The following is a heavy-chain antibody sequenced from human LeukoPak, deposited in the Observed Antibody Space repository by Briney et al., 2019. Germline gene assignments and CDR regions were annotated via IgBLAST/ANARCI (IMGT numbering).Heavy chain of an antibody. CDR1: GFTFSTYA. V-gene: IGHV3-21*01. J-gene: IGHJ5*02. Sequence: GGSLRLSCAASGFTFSTYAMSWVRQAPGKGLEWVSSISSSSSYIYYADSVKGRFTISRDNAKNSLYLQMNSLRAEDTAVYYCARRGSSSSWFDPWGQGTLVTVSS. CDR2: ISSSSSYI. D-gene: IGHD6-6*01. CDR3: ARRGSSSSWFDP.